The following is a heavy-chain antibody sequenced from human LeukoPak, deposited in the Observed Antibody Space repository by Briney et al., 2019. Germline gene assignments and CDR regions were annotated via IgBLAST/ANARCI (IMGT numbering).Heavy chain of an antibody. V-gene: IGHV3-30*02. D-gene: IGHD3-16*02. CDR1: GFTFNNYG. CDR3: AKERPIWGSYRFPDY. Sequence: GGSLRLSCAASGFTFNNYGMHWVRQAPGKGLEWVALIQPNGNDKYYAASVKGRFTVSRDSSKNTLFLQLNSLRAEDTAVYYCAKERPIWGSYRFPDYWGQGTLVTVSS. J-gene: IGHJ4*02. CDR2: IQPNGNDK.